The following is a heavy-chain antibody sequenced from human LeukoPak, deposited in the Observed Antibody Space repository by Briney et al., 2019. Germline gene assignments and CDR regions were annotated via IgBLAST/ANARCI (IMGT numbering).Heavy chain of an antibody. D-gene: IGHD1-1*01. CDR3: ARGGQRNLDWNRHYYYGMDV. Sequence: SETLSLTCTVSGGSISSSSYYWGWIRQPPGKGLEWIGRIYTSGSTNYNPSLKSRVTMSVDTSKNQFSLKLSSVTAADTAVYYCARGGQRNLDWNRHYYYGMDVWGQGTTVTVSS. CDR2: IYTSGST. V-gene: IGHV4-61*05. CDR1: GGSISSSSYY. J-gene: IGHJ6*02.